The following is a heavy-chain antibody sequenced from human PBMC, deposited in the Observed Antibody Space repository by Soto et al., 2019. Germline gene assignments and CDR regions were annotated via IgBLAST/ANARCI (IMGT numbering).Heavy chain of an antibody. D-gene: IGHD6-19*01. J-gene: IGHJ2*01. CDR2: VYYSGSP. V-gene: IGHV4-59*08. Sequence: ETLALGGTGSGGSIRSYEWSWMRQPTGKGLEWMGYVYYSGSPTYNPSLKRRVTLSVATSKTQFSLKLSSVTAADTAVFYCSRHYNLTVAGRSWYFDLWGRGTLVT. CDR1: GGSIRSYE. CDR3: SRHYNLTVAGRSWYFDL.